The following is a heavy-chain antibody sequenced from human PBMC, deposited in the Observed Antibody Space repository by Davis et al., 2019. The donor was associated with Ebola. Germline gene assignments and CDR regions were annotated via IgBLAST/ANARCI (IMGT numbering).Heavy chain of an antibody. V-gene: IGHV4-59*01. CDR3: ARHRLVTFGGVIAQVDH. CDR1: GGSISSYY. J-gene: IGHJ4*02. Sequence: SETLSLTCTVSGGSISSYYWSWIRQPPGKGLEWIGYIYYSGTTTYNPSLKSPVTISVDTSENQFSLNLISVTAADTAVYYCARHRLVTFGGVIAQVDHWGQGTLVTVSS. CDR2: IYYSGTT. D-gene: IGHD3-16*02.